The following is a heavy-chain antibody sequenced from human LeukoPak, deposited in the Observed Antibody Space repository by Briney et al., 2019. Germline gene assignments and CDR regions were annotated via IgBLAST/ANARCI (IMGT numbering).Heavy chain of an antibody. D-gene: IGHD3-10*01. CDR2: IIPILGIA. V-gene: IGHV1-69*04. CDR1: GGTFSSYA. J-gene: IGHJ4*02. Sequence: ASVKVSCKASGGTFSSYAISWVRQAPGQGLEWMGRIIPILGIANYAQKFQGRVTITADKSTSTAYMELSSLRSEDTAVYYCATVYYYGSGSSHRGYWGQGTLVTVSS. CDR3: ATVYYYGSGSSHRGY.